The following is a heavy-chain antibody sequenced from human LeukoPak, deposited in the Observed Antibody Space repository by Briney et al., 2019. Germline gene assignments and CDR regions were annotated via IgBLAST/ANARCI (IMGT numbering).Heavy chain of an antibody. D-gene: IGHD4-17*01. Sequence: SETLSLTCTVSGGSISSSSYYWGWIRQPPGKGLERIGTIYYSGSTYYNPSLKSRVTISVDRSKNQFSLKLSSVTAADTAMYYCARLTLDYGDLHWGQGTLATVSS. CDR1: GGSISSSSYY. V-gene: IGHV4-39*01. J-gene: IGHJ4*02. CDR3: ARLTLDYGDLH. CDR2: IYYSGST.